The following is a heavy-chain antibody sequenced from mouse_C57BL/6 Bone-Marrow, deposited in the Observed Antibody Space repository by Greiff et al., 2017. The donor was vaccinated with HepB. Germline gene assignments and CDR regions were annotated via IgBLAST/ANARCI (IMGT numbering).Heavy chain of an antibody. J-gene: IGHJ1*03. V-gene: IGHV1-19*01. D-gene: IGHD1-1*01. CDR1: GYTFTDYY. CDR2: INPYNGGT. CDR3: ATYYFWRYFDV. Sequence: VQLKESGPVLVKPGASVKMSCKASGYTFTDYYMNWVKQSHGKSLEWIGVINPYNGGTSYNQKFKGKATLTVDKSSSTAYMELNSLTSEDSAVYYCATYYFWRYFDVWGTGTTVTVSS.